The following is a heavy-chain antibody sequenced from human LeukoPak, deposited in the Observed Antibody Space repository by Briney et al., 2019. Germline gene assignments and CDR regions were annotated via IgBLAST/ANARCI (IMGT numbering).Heavy chain of an antibody. CDR2: IYYSGST. V-gene: IGHV4-59*01. J-gene: IGHJ4*02. D-gene: IGHD6-13*01. Sequence: SQTVSLTCTVSGGSISSYYWSWIRQPPGKGLEWIGYIYYSGSTNFNPSLKSRVTISVDTSKNQFSLKLSSVTAADTAVYYCASHYSSSWYTFDYWGQGTLVTVSS. CDR1: GGSISSYY. CDR3: ASHYSSSWYTFDY.